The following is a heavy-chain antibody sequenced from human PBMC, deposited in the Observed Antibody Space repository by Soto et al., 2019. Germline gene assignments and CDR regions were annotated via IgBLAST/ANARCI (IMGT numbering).Heavy chain of an antibody. CDR1: GYTFTSYA. D-gene: IGHD4-17*01. CDR2: INAGNGNT. J-gene: IGHJ6*03. V-gene: IGHV1-3*01. Sequence: ASVKVSCKASGYTFTSYAMHWVRQAPGQRLEWMGWINAGNGNTKYSQKFQGRVTITRDTSASTAYMELSSLRSEDTAVYYCARDGNDYGDYVSPLQKPYYYYYYMDVWGKGTTVTVSS. CDR3: ARDGNDYGDYVSPLQKPYYYYYYMDV.